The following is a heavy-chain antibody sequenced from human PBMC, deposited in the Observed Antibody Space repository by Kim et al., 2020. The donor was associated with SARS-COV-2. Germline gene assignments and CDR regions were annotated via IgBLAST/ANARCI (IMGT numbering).Heavy chain of an antibody. J-gene: IGHJ4*02. V-gene: IGHV4-61*07. CDR2: T. CDR3: ARLSGYDLFDY. Sequence: TNYNPSLKSRVTISVDTSKNQFSLKLSSVTAADTAVYYCARLSGYDLFDYWGQGTLVTVSS. D-gene: IGHD5-12*01.